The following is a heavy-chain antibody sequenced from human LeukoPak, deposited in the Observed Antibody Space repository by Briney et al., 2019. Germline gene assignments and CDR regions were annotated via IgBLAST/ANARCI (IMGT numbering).Heavy chain of an antibody. Sequence: AGGSLRLSCAASGLSFRNYAMSWVRQAPGKGLEWVSGSSGGDGRTYYSDSVKGRFTISRDNSNNTLFLQMDSLKDDDTAVYYCARGSGFFLDFDYWGQGTLVRVSS. J-gene: IGHJ4*02. D-gene: IGHD3-22*01. CDR2: SSGGDGRT. V-gene: IGHV3-23*01. CDR3: ARGSGFFLDFDY. CDR1: GLSFRNYA.